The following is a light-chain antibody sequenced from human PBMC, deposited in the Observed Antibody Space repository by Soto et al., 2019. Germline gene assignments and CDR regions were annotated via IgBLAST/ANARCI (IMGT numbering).Light chain of an antibody. V-gene: IGKV1-5*01. J-gene: IGKJ1*01. Sequence: DIQMTQSPSTLSASVGDRVTITCRASQSISSWLAWYQQKPGKAPKLLIYDASSLESGVSSRFIGSGSGTEFTLTISSLQPDDFATYYCQQYNTYWSFGQGTKVDIK. CDR3: QQYNTYWS. CDR2: DAS. CDR1: QSISSW.